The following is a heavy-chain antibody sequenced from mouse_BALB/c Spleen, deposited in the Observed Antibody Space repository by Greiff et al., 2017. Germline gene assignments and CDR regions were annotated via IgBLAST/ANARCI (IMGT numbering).Heavy chain of an antibody. CDR1: GFAFSSYD. CDR2: ISSGGGST. CDR3: ARRYGYAMDY. Sequence: EVKVVESGGGLVKPGGSLKLSCAASGFAFSSYDMSWVRQTPEKRLEWVAYISSGGGSTYYPDTVKGRFTISRDNAKNTLYLQMSSLKSEDTAMYYCARRYGYAMDYWGQGTSVTVSS. D-gene: IGHD1-1*02. V-gene: IGHV5-12-1*01. J-gene: IGHJ4*01.